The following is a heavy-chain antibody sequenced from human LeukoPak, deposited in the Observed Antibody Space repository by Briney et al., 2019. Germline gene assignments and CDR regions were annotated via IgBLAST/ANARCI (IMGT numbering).Heavy chain of an antibody. CDR1: GYTFTSYD. Sequence: ASVKVSCKASGYTFTSYDINWVRQATGQGLEWMGWMNPNSGNTGYAQKFQGRVTMTRNTSISTAYMELSSLRSEDTAVYYCARGSRGIAAAQRTFVYWGQGTLVTVSS. J-gene: IGHJ4*02. V-gene: IGHV1-8*01. D-gene: IGHD6-13*01. CDR2: MNPNSGNT. CDR3: ARGSRGIAAAQRTFVY.